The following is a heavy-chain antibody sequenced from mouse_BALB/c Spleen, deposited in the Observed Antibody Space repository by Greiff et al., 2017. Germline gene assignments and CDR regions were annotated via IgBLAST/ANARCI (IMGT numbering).Heavy chain of an antibody. CDR1: GYNFTSYW. D-gene: IGHD2-1*01. V-gene: IGHV1-55*01. CDR2: IYPGSGST. CDR3: AYYGNPWFAY. Sequence: QVQLQQSGAELVKPGTSVKLSCKASGYNFTSYWINWVKLRPGQGLEWIGDIYPGSGSTNYNEKFKSKATLTVDTSSSTAYMQLSSLASEDSALYYCAYYGNPWFAYWGQGTLVTVSA. J-gene: IGHJ3*01.